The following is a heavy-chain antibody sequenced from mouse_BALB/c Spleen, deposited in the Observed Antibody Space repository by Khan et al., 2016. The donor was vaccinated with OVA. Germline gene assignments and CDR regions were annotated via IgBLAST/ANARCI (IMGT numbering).Heavy chain of an antibody. CDR1: GFSLTSYG. Sequence: QVQLKESGPGLVAPSQSLSITCTVSGFSLTSYGVHWVRQPPGKGLEWLGVIWAGGSTNYNSALMYRLSISKDNSKSQVFFKMNSLQPDDTAMYYCARDKITYFDYWGQGTTLTVSS. V-gene: IGHV2-9*02. D-gene: IGHD2-4*01. J-gene: IGHJ2*01. CDR2: IWAGGST. CDR3: ARDKITYFDY.